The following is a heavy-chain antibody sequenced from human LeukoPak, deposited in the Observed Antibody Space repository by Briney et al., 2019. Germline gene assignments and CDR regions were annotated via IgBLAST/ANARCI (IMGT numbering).Heavy chain of an antibody. CDR1: GYSFTSSW. J-gene: IGHJ6*02. Sequence: GKSLKISCKGSGYSFTSSWIGWVRQMPGKGLEWMGIIYPGDSDTRYSPSFQGQVTISADKSISTAYLQWSSLKASDTAMYYCARHPNVGATHYYYGMDVWGQGTTVTVSS. D-gene: IGHD1-26*01. CDR3: ARHPNVGATHYYYGMDV. CDR2: IYPGDSDT. V-gene: IGHV5-51*01.